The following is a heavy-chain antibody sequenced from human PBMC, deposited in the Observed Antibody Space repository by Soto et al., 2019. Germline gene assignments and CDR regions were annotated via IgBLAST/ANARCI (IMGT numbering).Heavy chain of an antibody. CDR1: GFTFITYS. CDR3: ARGYDFWSGYFTFFDY. D-gene: IGHD3-3*01. V-gene: IGHV3-21*03. Sequence: GGSLRLSCAASGFTFITYSINFVRHSPFKGLEWVSSISISSSYIYYADSVKGRFTISRDNAKNSLYLQMNSLRVEDTAVYYCARGYDFWSGYFTFFDYWGQGTVVTVSS. CDR2: ISISSSYI. J-gene: IGHJ4*02.